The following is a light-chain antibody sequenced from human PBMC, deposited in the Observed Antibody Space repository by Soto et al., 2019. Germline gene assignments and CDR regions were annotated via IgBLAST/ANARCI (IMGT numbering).Light chain of an antibody. Sequence: DIQMTQSPSSLSASVGDRVTITCRASQSISSYLNWYQQKPGKAPKLLIYAASSLQSGVPSRFSGSGSGTDFTLTISSLQPEDFANYYCQLSYSTPLTFGQGTRLEIK. CDR3: QLSYSTPLT. CDR2: AAS. J-gene: IGKJ5*01. V-gene: IGKV1-39*01. CDR1: QSISSY.